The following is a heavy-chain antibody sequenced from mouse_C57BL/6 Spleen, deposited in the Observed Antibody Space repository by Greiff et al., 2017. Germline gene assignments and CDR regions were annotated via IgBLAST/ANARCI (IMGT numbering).Heavy chain of an antibody. D-gene: IGHD4-1*01. CDR1: GYTFTSYW. Sequence: QVQLQQPGAELVRPGSSVKLSCKASGYTFTSYWMHWVKQRPIQGLEWIGNIDPSDSETHYNQKFKDKATLTVDKSSSTDYMQLSSMTSEDCAVYYCARTGAGYYAMEYGGQGTSVTVSS. J-gene: IGHJ4*01. CDR3: ARTGAGYYAMEY. CDR2: IDPSDSET. V-gene: IGHV1-52*01.